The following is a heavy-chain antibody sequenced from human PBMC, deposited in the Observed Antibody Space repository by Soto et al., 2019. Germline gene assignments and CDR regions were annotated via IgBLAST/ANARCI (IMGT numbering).Heavy chain of an antibody. J-gene: IGHJ5*02. CDR3: ARESAALNWFDP. V-gene: IGHV3-48*02. CDR2: ISSSSSTI. CDR1: GFTFSSYS. Sequence: GSLRLSCAASGFTFSSYSMNWVRQAPGKGLEWVSYISSSSSTIYYADSVKGRFTISRDNAKNSLYPQMNSLRDEDTAVYYCARESAALNWFDPWGQGTLVTVSS. D-gene: IGHD2-2*01.